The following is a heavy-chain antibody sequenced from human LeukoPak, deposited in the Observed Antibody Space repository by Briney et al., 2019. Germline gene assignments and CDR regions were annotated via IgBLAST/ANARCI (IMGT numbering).Heavy chain of an antibody. CDR1: GFTVSSNY. CDR3: ARDGACSSTSCYGDAFDI. J-gene: IGHJ3*02. CDR2: IYSGGST. V-gene: IGHV3-53*01. D-gene: IGHD2-2*01. Sequence: GGSLRLSCAASGFTVSSNYMSWVRQAPGKGLEWVSVIYSGGSTYYADSVKGRFTISRDNSKDTLYLQMNSLRAEDTAVYYCARDGACSSTSCYGDAFDIWGQGTMVTVSS.